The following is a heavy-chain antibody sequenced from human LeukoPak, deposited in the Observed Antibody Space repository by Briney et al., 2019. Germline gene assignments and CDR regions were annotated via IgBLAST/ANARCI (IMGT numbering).Heavy chain of an antibody. Sequence: PGGSLRLPCAASGFTFTSYTMSWVRQAPGKGLEWVSEISGSVGSTYYADSVKGRFTISRDNSKNTLYLQINSLRAEDTAVYYCAKGGYAGSGYWSDYWGQGTLVTVSS. CDR3: AKGGYAGSGYWSDY. V-gene: IGHV3-23*01. CDR1: GFTFTSYT. J-gene: IGHJ4*02. D-gene: IGHD3-3*01. CDR2: ISGSVGST.